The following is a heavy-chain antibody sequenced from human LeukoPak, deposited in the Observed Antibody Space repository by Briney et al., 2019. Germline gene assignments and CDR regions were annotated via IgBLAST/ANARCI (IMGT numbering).Heavy chain of an antibody. J-gene: IGHJ5*02. D-gene: IGHD2-2*03. CDR1: GFTFSSYS. Sequence: GGSLRLSCAASGFTFSSYSMNWVRQAPGKGLEWVSAISGSGGSTYYADSVKGRFTISRDNSKNTLYLQMNSLRAEDTAVYYCASGYCSSTSCVLGGLDPWGQGTLVTVSS. V-gene: IGHV3-23*01. CDR2: ISGSGGST. CDR3: ASGYCSSTSCVLGGLDP.